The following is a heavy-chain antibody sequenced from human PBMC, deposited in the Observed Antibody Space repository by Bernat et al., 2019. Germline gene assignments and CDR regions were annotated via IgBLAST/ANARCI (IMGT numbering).Heavy chain of an antibody. Sequence: QVQLVQSGAEVKKPGSSVKVSCKASGGTFSSYAISWVRQAPGQGLEWMGGIIPIFGTANYAQKFPGRVPVSGEESKSNAYMVLSSLRSAGTAGYYWAGDGAVPFPRFNPCALGGELKWLGPWGQGNPVTVPS. CDR1: GGTFSSYA. D-gene: IGHD1-7*01. V-gene: IGHV1-69*01. CDR3: AGDGAVPFPRFNPCALGGELKWLGP. CDR2: IIPIFGTA. J-gene: IGHJ5*02.